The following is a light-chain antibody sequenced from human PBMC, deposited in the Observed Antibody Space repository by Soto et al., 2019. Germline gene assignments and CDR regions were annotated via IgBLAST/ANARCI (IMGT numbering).Light chain of an antibody. CDR3: QQYNSYWT. CDR2: DAS. CDR1: QNIRSR. J-gene: IGKJ1*01. Sequence: DFQMTQSPSTLSASVGDRVTITCRASQNIRSRLAWYQQKPGKAPKLLIYDASRLESGVPSRFSGSGSGAEFTLTISSLQPDDFATYYCQQYNSYWTFGQGTKVDIK. V-gene: IGKV1-5*01.